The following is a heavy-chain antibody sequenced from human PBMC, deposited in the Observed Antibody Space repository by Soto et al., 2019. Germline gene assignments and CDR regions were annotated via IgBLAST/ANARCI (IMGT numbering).Heavy chain of an antibody. V-gene: IGHV3-23*01. CDR3: ARRGRPFVRYSGYDYDY. Sequence: GGSLRLSCAASGFTFSSYAISWVRQAPGKGLEWVSAISGSGGSTYYADSVKGRFTISRDNSKNTLYLQMNSLRAEDTAVYYCARRGRPFVRYSGYDYDYWGQGTLVTVSS. D-gene: IGHD5-12*01. CDR2: ISGSGGST. CDR1: GFTFSSYA. J-gene: IGHJ4*02.